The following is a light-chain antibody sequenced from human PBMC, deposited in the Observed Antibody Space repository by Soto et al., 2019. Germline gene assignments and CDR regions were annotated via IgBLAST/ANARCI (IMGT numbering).Light chain of an antibody. CDR3: QQYNSYSRT. J-gene: IGKJ1*01. CDR2: GAS. CDR1: QGISSN. V-gene: IGKV1-9*01. Sequence: DIQMTQSPSSLSASVGDRVTITCRASQGISSNLAWYQQKPGRAPKLLIFGASTLQSGVPSRFSGSGSGTEFTLTISSLQPDDFATYYCQQYNSYSRTFGQGTKVDIK.